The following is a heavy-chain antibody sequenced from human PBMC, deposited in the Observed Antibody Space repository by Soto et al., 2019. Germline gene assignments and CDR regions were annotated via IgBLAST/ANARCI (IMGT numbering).Heavy chain of an antibody. V-gene: IGHV2-5*02. Sequence: QITLKESGPTLVKPTQTLTLTCTFSEFSLSTSGVGVGWIRQPPGKALEWLALIYWDDDKRYRPSLKSRLTITXXTXKXXVVLTMTNMDPVDTATYYCAHGRGYRGGNSGCFDYWGQGTLVTVSS. J-gene: IGHJ4*02. CDR3: AHGRGYRGGNSGCFDY. D-gene: IGHD2-21*02. CDR2: IYWDDDK. CDR1: EFSLSTSGVG.